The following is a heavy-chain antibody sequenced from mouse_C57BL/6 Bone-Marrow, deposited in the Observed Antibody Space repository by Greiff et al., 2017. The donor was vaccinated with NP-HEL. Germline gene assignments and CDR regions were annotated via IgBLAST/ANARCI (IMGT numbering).Heavy chain of an antibody. CDR2: IDPSDSYT. J-gene: IGHJ3*01. CDR3: AGIDDYDWFAD. D-gene: IGHD2-4*01. V-gene: IGHV1-50*01. Sequence: QVQLKQPGAELVKPGASVKLSCKASGFTFTSYWMQWVKQRPGQGLEWIGAIDPSDSYTNYNQQFKGKATLTVDTSSSTAYMQLSSLTSEDSAVYYSAGIDDYDWFADWGQGTLVTVSA. CDR1: GFTFTSYW.